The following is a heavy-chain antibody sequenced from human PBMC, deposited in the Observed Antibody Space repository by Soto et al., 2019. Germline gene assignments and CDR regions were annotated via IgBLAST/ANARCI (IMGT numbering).Heavy chain of an antibody. V-gene: IGHV2-70*01. J-gene: IGHJ5*02. CDR2: IDWDDDK. D-gene: IGHD4-17*01. CDR1: GFSLSTSGMC. Sequence: SGPTVVNPTQTLTLTCTFSGFSLSTSGMCVSWIRQPPGKALEWLALIDWDDDKYYSTSLKTRLTISKDTSKNQVVLTMTNMDPVDTATYYCARKIGRYGDYPNWFDPWGQGTLVTVSS. CDR3: ARKIGRYGDYPNWFDP.